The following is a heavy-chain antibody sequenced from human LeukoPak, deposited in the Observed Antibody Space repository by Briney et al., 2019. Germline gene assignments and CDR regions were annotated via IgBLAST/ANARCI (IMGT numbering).Heavy chain of an antibody. V-gene: IGHV4-30-4*08. CDR3: AREYYDILTGYYRGFDY. Sequence: SETLSLTCTVSGGSISSGDSYWSWIRQPPGKGLEWIGYIYYSGSTYYNPSLKSRVTISVDTSKNQFSLKLSSVTAADTAVYYCAREYYDILTGYYRGFDYWGQGTLVTVSS. D-gene: IGHD3-9*01. J-gene: IGHJ4*02. CDR2: IYYSGST. CDR1: GGSISSGDSY.